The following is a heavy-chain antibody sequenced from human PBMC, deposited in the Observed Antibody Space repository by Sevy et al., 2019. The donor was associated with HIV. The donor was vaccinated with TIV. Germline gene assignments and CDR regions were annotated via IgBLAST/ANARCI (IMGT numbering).Heavy chain of an antibody. J-gene: IGHJ6*02. CDR3: ARDQGQQLVKGGGYYYYYGMDV. V-gene: IGHV1-69*13. CDR2: IIPIFGTA. Sequence: ASVKVSCKASGGTFSSYAISWVRQAPGQGLEWMGGIIPIFGTANYAQKFQGRVTITADESTSTAYMGLSSLRSEDTAVYYCARDQGQQLVKGGGYYYYYGMDVWGQGTTVTVSS. CDR1: GGTFSSYA. D-gene: IGHD6-13*01.